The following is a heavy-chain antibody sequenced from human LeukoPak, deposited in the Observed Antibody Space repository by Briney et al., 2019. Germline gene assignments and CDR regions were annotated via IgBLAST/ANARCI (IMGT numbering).Heavy chain of an antibody. D-gene: IGHD3-22*01. Sequence: KPSETLSLTCTVSGGSISSYYWSWIRQPPGKGLEWIGYIYYSGSTNYNPSLKSRVTISVDTSKNQFSLKLSSVTAADTAVYYCARAYDSSGFVDYWGQGTLVTVSS. CDR2: IYYSGST. CDR3: ARAYDSSGFVDY. V-gene: IGHV4-59*01. J-gene: IGHJ4*02. CDR1: GGSISSYY.